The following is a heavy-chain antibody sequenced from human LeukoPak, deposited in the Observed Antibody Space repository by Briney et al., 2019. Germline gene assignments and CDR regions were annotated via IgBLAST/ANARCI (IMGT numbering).Heavy chain of an antibody. J-gene: IGHJ1*01. CDR3: AKDLRPGIAVAGTQVGYFQH. V-gene: IGHV3-23*01. CDR1: GFTFSSYA. CDR2: ISGSGGST. Sequence: GGSLRLSCAASGFTFSSYAMSWVRQAPGKVLEWVSAISGSGGSTYYADSVKGRFTISRDNSKNTLYLQMNSLRAEDTAVYYCAKDLRPGIAVAGTQVGYFQHWGQGTLVTVSS. D-gene: IGHD6-19*01.